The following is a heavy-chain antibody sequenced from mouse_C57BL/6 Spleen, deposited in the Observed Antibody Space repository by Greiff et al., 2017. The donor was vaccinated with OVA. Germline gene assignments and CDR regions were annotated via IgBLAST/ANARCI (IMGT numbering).Heavy chain of an antibody. Sequence: VQLQQSGPELVKPGASVKMSCKASGYTFTDYNMHWVKQSHGKSLEWIGYINPNNGGTSYNQKFKGKATLTVNKSSSTAYMELRSLTSEDSAVYYCARGVIYYYGSSHYFDYWGQGTTLTVSA. CDR2: INPNNGGT. CDR3: ARGVIYYYGSSHYFDY. V-gene: IGHV1-22*01. CDR1: GYTFTDYN. J-gene: IGHJ2*01. D-gene: IGHD1-1*01.